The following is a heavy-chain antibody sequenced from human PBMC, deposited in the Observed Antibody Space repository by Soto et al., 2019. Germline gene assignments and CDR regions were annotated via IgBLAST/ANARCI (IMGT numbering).Heavy chain of an antibody. J-gene: IGHJ4*02. CDR1: GFSFSINW. Sequence: QPGGSLRLSCTASGFSFSINWMSWVRQAPGKGPEWVANINQDGSEKYCADSVKGRFTISRDNAKNSLYLQMDSLRVEDTALYYCFNVAFGYWGRGTLVTVSS. CDR2: INQDGSEK. CDR3: FNVAFGY. V-gene: IGHV3-7*01.